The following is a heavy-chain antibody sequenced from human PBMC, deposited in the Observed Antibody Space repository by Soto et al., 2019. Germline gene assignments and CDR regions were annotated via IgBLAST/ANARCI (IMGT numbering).Heavy chain of an antibody. D-gene: IGHD2-15*01. Sequence: QVQLVESGGGLVKPGGSLXXXCXXXXXTXSDYXISWIRQAPGKGLEWVSYISSSGTTIYHADSVKGRFTISRDNAKNSLFLQMNSLRAEDTAVYYCARGKSIFYGMDVWGQGTTVTVSS. V-gene: IGHV3-11*01. CDR1: XXTXSDYX. CDR3: ARGKSIFYGMDV. CDR2: ISSSGTTI. J-gene: IGHJ6*02.